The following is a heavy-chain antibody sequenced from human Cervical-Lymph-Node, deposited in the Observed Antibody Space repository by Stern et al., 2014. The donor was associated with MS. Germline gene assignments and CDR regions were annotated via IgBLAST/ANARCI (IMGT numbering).Heavy chain of an antibody. J-gene: IGHJ5*02. V-gene: IGHV3-9*01. CDR3: AKADDYAAGIDA. Sequence: EVQLVESGGGMVQPGRSLRLSCEASGFKFDDFAMHWVRQAPGKGLEWVSGLGWNSEGRGYADSVQGRFTISRDNAKSSLYLQMNSLTAEDTALYYCAKADDYAAGIDAWGQGTLVGVSS. CDR2: LGWNSEGR. D-gene: IGHD3-16*01. CDR1: GFKFDDFA.